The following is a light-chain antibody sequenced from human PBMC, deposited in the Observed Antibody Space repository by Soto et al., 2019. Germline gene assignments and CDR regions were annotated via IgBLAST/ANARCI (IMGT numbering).Light chain of an antibody. CDR1: SSNIGSTT. Sequence: QSVLTQPPSASGTHGQRVTISCSGSSSNIGSTTVAWFQHLPGTAPKLLIFSNDQRPSGVPDRFSGSQSGTSASLAISGLQSEDEADYYCAAWDDSLSGFVFGTGTKLTVL. V-gene: IGLV1-44*01. CDR2: SND. CDR3: AAWDDSLSGFV. J-gene: IGLJ1*01.